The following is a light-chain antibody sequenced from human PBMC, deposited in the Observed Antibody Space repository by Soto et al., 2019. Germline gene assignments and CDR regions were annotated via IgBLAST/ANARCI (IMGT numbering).Light chain of an antibody. Sequence: EIVLTQSPGTLSLSPGERATLSCRASQSVSSSYFAWYQQKPGQPPRLLIYGASIRAAGIPDRVRGSGSGTYVSITMRKLEPEDCGVYYYQQDGRSPLTFVQGVKVDIK. J-gene: IGKJ1*01. CDR1: QSVSSSY. V-gene: IGKV3-20*01. CDR2: GAS. CDR3: QQDGRSPLT.